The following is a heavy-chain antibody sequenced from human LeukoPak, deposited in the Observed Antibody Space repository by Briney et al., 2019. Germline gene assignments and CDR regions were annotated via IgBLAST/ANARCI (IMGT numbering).Heavy chain of an antibody. V-gene: IGHV1-69*13. CDR2: IIPIFGTA. J-gene: IGHJ5*02. CDR3: ARYRRRHTDKWELTNWFDP. Sequence: ASVKVSCKASGGTFSSYAISWVRQAPGQGLEWMGGIIPIFGTANYAQKFQGRVTITADESTGTVYMALSSLRSEDTAIYYCARYRRRHTDKWELTNWFDPWGQGTLVTVSS. D-gene: IGHD1-26*01. CDR1: GGTFSSYA.